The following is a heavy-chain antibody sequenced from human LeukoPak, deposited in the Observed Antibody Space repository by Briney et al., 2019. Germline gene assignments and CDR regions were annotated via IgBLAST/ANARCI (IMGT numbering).Heavy chain of an antibody. D-gene: IGHD6-19*01. CDR2: ITGSGGNT. V-gene: IGHV3-23*01. Sequence: GASLRLSCAASGFTFSNYAMSWVRQAPGKGLEWVSAITGSGGNTYYADSVKGRFTISRDNSKNTVFLQMNSLRAEDTAVYYCAKDRSLKFYYVDYWGQGTLVTVSS. CDR3: AKDRSLKFYYVDY. CDR1: GFTFSNYA. J-gene: IGHJ4*02.